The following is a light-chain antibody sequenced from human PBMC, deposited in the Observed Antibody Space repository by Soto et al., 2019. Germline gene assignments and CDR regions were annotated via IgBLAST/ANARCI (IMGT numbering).Light chain of an antibody. CDR3: QQLNSYPVP. CDR2: AAS. CDR1: QGISSY. Sequence: DIQLTQSPSFLSASVGDRVTITCRASQGISSYLAWYQQKPGKAPKLLIYAASTLQSGFPSRFSGSGSGTEFTLTISSLQPEDFATYYCQQLNSYPVPFGGGTKVEIK. V-gene: IGKV1-9*01. J-gene: IGKJ4*01.